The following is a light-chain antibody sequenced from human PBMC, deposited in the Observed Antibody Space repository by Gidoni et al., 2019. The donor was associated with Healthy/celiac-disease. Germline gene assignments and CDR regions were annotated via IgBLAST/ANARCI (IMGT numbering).Light chain of an antibody. V-gene: IGKV3-11*01. J-gene: IGKJ2*01. Sequence: IVLKQSPATLSLSPGERATLSCRASQSVSSYLAWYQQKPGQAPRLLIYDASNWATGIPARFSGSGSGTDFTLTISSLEPEDFAVYYCQQRSNWLYTFGQGTKLEIK. CDR3: QQRSNWLYT. CDR2: DAS. CDR1: QSVSSY.